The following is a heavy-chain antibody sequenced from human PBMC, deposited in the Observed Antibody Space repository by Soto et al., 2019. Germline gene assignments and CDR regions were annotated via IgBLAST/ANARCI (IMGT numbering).Heavy chain of an antibody. D-gene: IGHD4-17*01. V-gene: IGHV1-18*01. CDR2: ISAYNGNT. Sequence: ASVKVSCKASGYTFTSYGISWVRQAPGQGLEWMGWISAYNGNTNYAQKLQGRVTMTTDTSTSTAYMELRSLRSDDTAVYYCARAATVTTLISSGGDYWGQGTLVTVSS. CDR1: GYTFTSYG. CDR3: ARAATVTTLISSGGDY. J-gene: IGHJ4*02.